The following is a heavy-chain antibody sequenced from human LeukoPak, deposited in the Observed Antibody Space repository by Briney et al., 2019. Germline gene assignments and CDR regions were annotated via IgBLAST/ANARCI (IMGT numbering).Heavy chain of an antibody. V-gene: IGHV4-39*01. CDR2: IYYSGTT. D-gene: IGHD3-10*01. CDR3: ARRRGITPNWFDP. CDR1: GFTFSSYA. Sequence: GSLRLSCAASGFTFSSYAMSWVRQPPGKGLEWIGNIYYSGTTYYNPSLKSRVTISIDTSKNQFSLKLSSVTAADTAVYYCARRRGITPNWFDPWGQGTLVTVSS. J-gene: IGHJ5*02.